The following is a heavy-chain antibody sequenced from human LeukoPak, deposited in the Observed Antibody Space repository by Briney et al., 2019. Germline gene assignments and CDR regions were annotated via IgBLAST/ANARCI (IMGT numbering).Heavy chain of an antibody. CDR2: MNPNSGNT. Sequence: ASVKVSCKASGYTFTSYDINWVRQATGQGLEGMGWMNPNSGNTGYAQKFQGRVTMTRNTSISTAYMELSSLRSEDTAVYYCAVFDSSGYYWADYWGQGTLVTVSS. J-gene: IGHJ4*02. CDR3: AVFDSSGYYWADY. D-gene: IGHD3-22*01. V-gene: IGHV1-8*01. CDR1: GYTFTSYD.